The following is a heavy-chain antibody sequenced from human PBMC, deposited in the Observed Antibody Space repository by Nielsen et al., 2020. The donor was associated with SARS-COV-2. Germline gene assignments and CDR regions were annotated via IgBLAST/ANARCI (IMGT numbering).Heavy chain of an antibody. D-gene: IGHD3-10*01. CDR1: GFTFSSYS. Sequence: GESLKISCAASGFTFSSYSMNWDRQAPGKGLEWVSYISSSSSTIYYADSVKGRFTVSRDNAKNSLYLQMNSLRDEDTAVYYCARMYRSGSYSLAYYYYGMDVWGQGTTVTVSS. V-gene: IGHV3-48*02. CDR3: ARMYRSGSYSLAYYYYGMDV. J-gene: IGHJ6*02. CDR2: ISSSSSTI.